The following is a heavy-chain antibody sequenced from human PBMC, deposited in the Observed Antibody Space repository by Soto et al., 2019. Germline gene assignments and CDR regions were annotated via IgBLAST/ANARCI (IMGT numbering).Heavy chain of an antibody. D-gene: IGHD2-2*01. CDR3: ARGPKQTPAHFDY. CDR2: IPYDGSNK. CDR1: GFTFSSYA. Sequence: GGSLRLSCAASGFTFSSYAMHWVRQAPGKGLEWVAVIPYDGSNKYYADSVKGRFTISRDNSKNTLYLQMNSLRAEDTAVYYCARGPKQTPAHFDYWGQGTLVTVSS. V-gene: IGHV3-30-3*01. J-gene: IGHJ4*02.